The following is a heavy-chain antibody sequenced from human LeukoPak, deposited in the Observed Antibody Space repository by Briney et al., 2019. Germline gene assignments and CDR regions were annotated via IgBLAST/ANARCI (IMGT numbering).Heavy chain of an antibody. V-gene: IGHV3-21*04. CDR2: ISSSSSYI. D-gene: IGHD1-20*01. Sequence: GGSLKLSCAASGFTFSSYSMNWVRQAPGKGLEWVSSISSSSSYIYYADSVKGRFTISRDNAKNSLYLQMNSLRAEDTAVYYCAKDQRITGTQYYFDYWGQGTLVTVSS. J-gene: IGHJ4*02. CDR1: GFTFSSYS. CDR3: AKDQRITGTQYYFDY.